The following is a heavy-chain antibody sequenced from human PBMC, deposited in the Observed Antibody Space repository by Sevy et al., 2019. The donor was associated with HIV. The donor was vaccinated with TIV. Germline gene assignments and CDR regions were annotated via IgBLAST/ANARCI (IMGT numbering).Heavy chain of an antibody. CDR2: ISYSGST. J-gene: IGHJ2*01. Sequence: SGTLSLTCTVSGGYISRYDWSWIRQPPGKGLEWIGYISYSGSTNYNPSLKSRVTISVDTSQNQFSLRLSSVTAADTAVYYCTKYRGDYYDSSGYGNWFFDLWGRGTLVTVSS. CDR3: TKYRGDYYDSSGYGNWFFDL. CDR1: GGYISRYD. D-gene: IGHD3-22*01. V-gene: IGHV4-59*12.